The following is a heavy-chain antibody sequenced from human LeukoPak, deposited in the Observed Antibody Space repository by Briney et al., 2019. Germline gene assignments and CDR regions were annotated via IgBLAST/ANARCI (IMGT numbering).Heavy chain of an antibody. V-gene: IGHV4-61*02. CDR3: ARSIANGYYYMDV. CDR2: IYTSGST. CDR1: GGSISSGSYY. J-gene: IGHJ6*03. Sequence: SETLSLTCTVSGGSISSGSYYWSWIRQPAGKGLEWIGRIYTSGSTNYNPSLKSRVTISVDTSKNQFSLKLSSVTAADTAVYYCARSIANGYYYMDVWGKGTTVTVSS. D-gene: IGHD6-13*01.